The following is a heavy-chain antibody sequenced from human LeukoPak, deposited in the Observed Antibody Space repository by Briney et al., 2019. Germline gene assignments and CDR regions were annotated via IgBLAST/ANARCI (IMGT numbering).Heavy chain of an antibody. Sequence: GGSLRLSCAAPGFTFSSYAMSWVRQAPGKGLEWVSAISGSGGSTYYADSVKGRFTIPRDNSKNTLYLQMNSLRAEDTAVYYCAKGGYCSSTSCLDAFDIWGQGTMVTVSS. D-gene: IGHD2-2*01. CDR1: GFTFSSYA. V-gene: IGHV3-23*01. CDR2: ISGSGGST. J-gene: IGHJ3*02. CDR3: AKGGYCSSTSCLDAFDI.